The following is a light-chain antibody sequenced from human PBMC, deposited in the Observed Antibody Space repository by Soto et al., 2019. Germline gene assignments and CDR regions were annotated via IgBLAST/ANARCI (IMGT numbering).Light chain of an antibody. CDR3: QQRSNWPT. J-gene: IGKJ4*01. Sequence: EIVLTQSPATLSLSPGERATLSCRASQSVSSYLAWYQQKPGQAPRLLIYDASNSATGIPARFSGSGSGTDFTLTISSLEPEDFAVYYSQQRSNWPTFGGGTKVEIK. CDR2: DAS. CDR1: QSVSSY. V-gene: IGKV3-11*01.